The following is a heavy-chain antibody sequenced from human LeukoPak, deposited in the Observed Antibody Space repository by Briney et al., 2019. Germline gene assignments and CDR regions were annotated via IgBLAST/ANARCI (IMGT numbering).Heavy chain of an antibody. J-gene: IGHJ4*02. D-gene: IGHD4-17*01. CDR1: GFTFSSYG. Sequence: GGSLRLSCAASGFTFSSYGMHWVRQAPGKGLEWVAVIWYDGSNKYYAASVKGRFTISRDNSKNTLYLQMNSLRAEDTAVYYCARDRGFVTTVLGYWGQGTLVTVSS. CDR2: IWYDGSNK. CDR3: ARDRGFVTTVLGY. V-gene: IGHV3-33*01.